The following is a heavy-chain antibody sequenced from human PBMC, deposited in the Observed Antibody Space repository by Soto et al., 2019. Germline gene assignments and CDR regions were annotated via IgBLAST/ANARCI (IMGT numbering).Heavy chain of an antibody. CDR2: INSDGSST. J-gene: IGHJ4*02. Sequence: GSLRLSCATSGFTFSNYGIHWVRQAPGKGLVWVSRINSDGSSTSYADSVKGRFTISRDNAKNTLYLQMNSLRAEDTAVYYCAILGSYCSGGSCYYFDYWGQGTLVTVSS. CDR3: AILGSYCSGGSCYYFDY. D-gene: IGHD2-15*01. V-gene: IGHV3-74*01. CDR1: GFTFSNYG.